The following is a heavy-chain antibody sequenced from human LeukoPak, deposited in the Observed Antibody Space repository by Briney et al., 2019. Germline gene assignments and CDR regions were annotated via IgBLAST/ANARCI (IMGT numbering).Heavy chain of an antibody. CDR3: ARGLYCSSTSCYWFDP. Sequence: SETLSLTCTVSGGSISSYYWSWIRQPPGKGLEWIGYIYYSGSTNYNPPLKSRVTISVDTSKNQFSLKLSSVTAADTAVYYCARGLYCSSTSCYWFDPWGQGTLVTVSS. V-gene: IGHV4-59*13. D-gene: IGHD2-2*01. CDR2: IYYSGST. CDR1: GGSISSYY. J-gene: IGHJ5*02.